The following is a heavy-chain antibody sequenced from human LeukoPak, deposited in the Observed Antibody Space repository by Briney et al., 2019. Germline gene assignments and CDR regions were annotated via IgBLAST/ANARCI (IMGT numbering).Heavy chain of an antibody. CDR3: AKDLRRGGYNSFDY. J-gene: IGHJ4*02. D-gene: IGHD5-24*01. CDR2: INPNSGGT. Sequence: ASVKVSCKASGYTFTGYYMHWVRQAPGQGFEWMGWINPNSGGTNYAQKFQGRVTMTRDTSISTAYMELSRLRSDDTAVYYCAKDLRRGGYNSFDYWGQGTLVTVSS. CDR1: GYTFTGYY. V-gene: IGHV1-2*02.